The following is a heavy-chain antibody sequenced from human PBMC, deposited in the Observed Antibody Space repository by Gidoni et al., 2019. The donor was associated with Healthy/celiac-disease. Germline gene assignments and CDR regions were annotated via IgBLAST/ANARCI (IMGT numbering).Heavy chain of an antibody. CDR2: IFSNDEK. D-gene: IGHD2-2*01. CDR1: GFSLSNARMG. Sequence: QVTLTESGPVLVKPTETLTLTCTVSGFSLSNARMGVSWIRQPPGKALEWLAHIFSNDEKSYSTSLKSRLTISKDTSKSQVVLTMTNMDPVDTATYYCARVYVGYCSSTSCYQFDYWGQGTLVTVSS. V-gene: IGHV2-26*01. J-gene: IGHJ4*02. CDR3: ARVYVGYCSSTSCYQFDY.